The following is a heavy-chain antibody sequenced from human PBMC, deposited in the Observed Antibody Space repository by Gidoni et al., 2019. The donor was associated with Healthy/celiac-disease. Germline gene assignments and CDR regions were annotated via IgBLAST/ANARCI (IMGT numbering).Heavy chain of an antibody. J-gene: IGHJ5*02. CDR1: GYTFTSYD. V-gene: IGHV1-8*01. CDR2: MNPNSGNT. Sequence: QVQLVQSGAEVKKPGASVKVSCKASGYTFTSYDINWVRQATGQGLEWMGWMNPNSGNTGYAQKFQGRVTMTRNTSISTAYMELSSLRSEDTAVYYCARAPSVGTIFGVVRRPPNNWFDPWGQGTLVTVSS. D-gene: IGHD3-3*01. CDR3: ARAPSVGTIFGVVRRPPNNWFDP.